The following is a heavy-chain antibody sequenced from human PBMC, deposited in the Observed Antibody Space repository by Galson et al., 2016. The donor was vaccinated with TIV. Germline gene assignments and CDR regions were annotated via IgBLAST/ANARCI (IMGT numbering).Heavy chain of an antibody. D-gene: IGHD6-13*01. CDR1: GFPFSGYA. CDR2: ISYDGSNK. J-gene: IGHJ4*02. CDR3: ARDKATGTAIDY. Sequence: SLRLSCAGSGFPFSGYAIHWVRQAPGKGLEWLAVISYDGSNKYYADSVKGRFTISRDNSKSTLYLQMNSLRTEDTAVYYCARDKATGTAIDYWGQGTLLIVSS. V-gene: IGHV3-30-3*01.